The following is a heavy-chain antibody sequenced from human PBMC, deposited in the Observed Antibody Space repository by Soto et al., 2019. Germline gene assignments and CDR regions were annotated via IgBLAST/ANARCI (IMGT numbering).Heavy chain of an antibody. CDR1: GYTFNNYG. CDR2: ISAYNGNT. Sequence: QVQLVQSGVDMKKPGASVKVSCKASGYTFNNYGISWVRQAPGQGLEWMGWISAYNGNTKYTQKFQGRVTMTTATSTRTAYMDLRSLRSDDTAVYYCARDHCPGSEGRWFGYWGQGTLLTVSS. CDR3: ARDHCPGSEGRWFGY. D-gene: IGHD2-15*01. J-gene: IGHJ4*02. V-gene: IGHV1-18*01.